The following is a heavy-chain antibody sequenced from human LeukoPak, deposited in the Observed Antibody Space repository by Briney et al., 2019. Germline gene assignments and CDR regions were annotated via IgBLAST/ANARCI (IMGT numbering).Heavy chain of an antibody. CDR2: INPNSGGT. J-gene: IGHJ4*02. D-gene: IGHD2-15*01. Sequence: GASVRVSCKASGYTFTGYYMHWVRQAPGQGLEWMGWINPNSGGTNYAQKFQGRVTMTRDTSISPAYMELSRLRSDDTAVYYCARAKVVLAGGIDYWGKGTVVTVS. V-gene: IGHV1-2*02. CDR3: ARAKVVLAGGIDY. CDR1: GYTFTGYY.